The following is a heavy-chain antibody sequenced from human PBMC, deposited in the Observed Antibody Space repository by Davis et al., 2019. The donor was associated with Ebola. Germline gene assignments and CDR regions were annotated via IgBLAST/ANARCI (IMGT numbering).Heavy chain of an antibody. V-gene: IGHV3-23*01. CDR3: AKVPLRFYGMDV. D-gene: IGHD4-17*01. Sequence: GESLKISCAASGFTFSSYAMSWVRQAPGKGLEWVSAISGSGGSTYYADSVKGRFTISRDNSKNTLYLQINSLRAEDTAAYYCAKVPLRFYGMDVWGQGTTVTVSS. CDR2: ISGSGGST. CDR1: GFTFSSYA. J-gene: IGHJ6*02.